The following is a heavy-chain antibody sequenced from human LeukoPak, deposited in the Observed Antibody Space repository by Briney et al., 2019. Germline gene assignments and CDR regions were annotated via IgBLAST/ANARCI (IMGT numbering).Heavy chain of an antibody. J-gene: IGHJ1*01. V-gene: IGHV1-2*02. Sequence: GASVKVSCKASGYTFTHYYMHWVRQAPGQGLEWMGWINPNSGGTNYAQNFQGRATMTRDTSIRTAYMELSSLRSDDMAVYYCARSMSGGLGFFQSWGQGTLVAVSS. D-gene: IGHD2-15*01. CDR3: ARSMSGGLGFFQS. CDR1: GYTFTHYY. CDR2: INPNSGGT.